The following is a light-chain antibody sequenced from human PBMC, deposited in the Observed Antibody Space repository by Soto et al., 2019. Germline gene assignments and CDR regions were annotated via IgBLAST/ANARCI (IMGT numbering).Light chain of an antibody. CDR3: SSYTTSYTVI. V-gene: IGLV2-18*02. Sequence: ALTQPPSVSGSPGQSVTISCTGTTSDVGSYNRVSWYQQPPGTAPKLIIYEVNNRPSGVPDRFSGSKSGNTASLTISGLQAEDEADYYCSSYTTSYTVIFGGGTKVTVL. CDR1: TSDVGSYNR. J-gene: IGLJ2*01. CDR2: EVN.